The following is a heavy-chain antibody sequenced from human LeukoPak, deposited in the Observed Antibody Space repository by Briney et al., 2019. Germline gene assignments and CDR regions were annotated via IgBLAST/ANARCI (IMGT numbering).Heavy chain of an antibody. Sequence: SQTLSLTCTVSGGSISSGSYYWSWIRQPAGKGLEWIGRIYTSGSTNYNPSLKSRVTISVDTSKNQFSLKLSFVTAADTAVYYCASDYYDSSGFNWFDPWGQGTLVTVSS. V-gene: IGHV4-61*02. CDR3: ASDYYDSSGFNWFDP. J-gene: IGHJ5*02. CDR2: IYTSGST. D-gene: IGHD3-22*01. CDR1: GGSISSGSYY.